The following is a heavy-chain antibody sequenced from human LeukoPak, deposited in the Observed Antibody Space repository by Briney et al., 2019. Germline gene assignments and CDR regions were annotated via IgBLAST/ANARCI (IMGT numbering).Heavy chain of an antibody. CDR1: GYSISSGYY. D-gene: IGHD3-10*01. CDR2: IYHSGST. V-gene: IGHV4-38-2*01. J-gene: IGHJ4*02. Sequence: SETLSLTRAVSGYSISSGYYWGWIRQPPGKGLEWIGSIYHSGSTYYNPSLKSRVTISVDTSKNQFSLKLSSVTAADTAVYYCARSPPQLLWFGELLYPDYWGQGTLVTVSS. CDR3: ARSPPQLLWFGELLYPDY.